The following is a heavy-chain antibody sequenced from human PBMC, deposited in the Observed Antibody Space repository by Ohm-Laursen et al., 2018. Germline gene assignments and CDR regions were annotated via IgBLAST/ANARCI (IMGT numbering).Heavy chain of an antibody. Sequence: SLRLSCAAPGFTFSSYEMNWVRQAPGKGLEWVSYISSSGSTIYYADSVKGRFIISRDNAKNSLYLQMNSLRAEDTAVYHCAKEGYKYGLHNFDYWGKGTLVTVSS. CDR3: AKEGYKYGLHNFDY. CDR2: ISSSGSTI. CDR1: GFTFSSYE. D-gene: IGHD5-18*01. J-gene: IGHJ4*02. V-gene: IGHV3-48*03.